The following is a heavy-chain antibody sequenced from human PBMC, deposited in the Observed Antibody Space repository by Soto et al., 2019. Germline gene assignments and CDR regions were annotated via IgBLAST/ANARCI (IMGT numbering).Heavy chain of an antibody. J-gene: IGHJ4*02. CDR1: GFTFSSYA. CDR3: AKDYYDSSGYYSVPPLYYFDY. D-gene: IGHD3-22*01. CDR2: ISGSGGST. V-gene: IGHV3-23*01. Sequence: PGGSLRLSCAASGFTFSSYAMSWVRQAPGKGLEWVSAISGSGGSTYYADSAKGRFTISRDNSKNTLYLQMNSLRAEDTAVYYCAKDYYDSSGYYSVPPLYYFDYWGQGTLVTVPQ.